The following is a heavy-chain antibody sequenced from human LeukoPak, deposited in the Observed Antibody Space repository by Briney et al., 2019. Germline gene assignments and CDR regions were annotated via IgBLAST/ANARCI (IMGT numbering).Heavy chain of an antibody. V-gene: IGHV4-31*03. D-gene: IGHD3-10*01. CDR1: GGSISSGGYS. J-gene: IGHJ3*02. CDR2: IYYSGST. CDR3: ARVRFRAFDI. Sequence: PSETLSLTCTVSGGSISSGGYSWSWLRQHPGKGLEWIGYIYYSGSTYYNPSLKSRVTISVDTSKNQFSLKLSSVTAADTAVYYCARVRFRAFDIWGQGTMVTVSS.